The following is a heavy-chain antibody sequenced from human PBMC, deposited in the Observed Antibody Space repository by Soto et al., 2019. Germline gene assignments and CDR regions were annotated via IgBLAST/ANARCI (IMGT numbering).Heavy chain of an antibody. J-gene: IGHJ6*04. D-gene: IGHD6-25*01. CDR3: ARDENAATHSGRDV. Sequence: SETLSLTCTVSGGSMNTYSWNWVRQPPGKGLEWIGYIYYSGTTNYNPSLKSRVTISVDTAKNQFSLKLSSVTAADTAVYYCARDENAATHSGRDVGGKGTRVTVSS. CDR2: IYYSGTT. V-gene: IGHV4-59*01. CDR1: GGSMNTYS.